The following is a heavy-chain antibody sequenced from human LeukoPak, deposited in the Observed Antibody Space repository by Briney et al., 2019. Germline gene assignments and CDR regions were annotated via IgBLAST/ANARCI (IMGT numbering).Heavy chain of an antibody. D-gene: IGHD1-14*01. Sequence: ASVKVSCKASGYTFTGYGISWVRQAPGQWLEWMGWISVYNGNTNYAQKLQGRVTMTTDTSTSTAYMELRSLRSDDTAVYYCARDNDYNPLVYWGQGTLVTVSS. J-gene: IGHJ4*02. CDR3: ARDNDYNPLVY. CDR2: ISVYNGNT. V-gene: IGHV1-18*01. CDR1: GYTFTGYG.